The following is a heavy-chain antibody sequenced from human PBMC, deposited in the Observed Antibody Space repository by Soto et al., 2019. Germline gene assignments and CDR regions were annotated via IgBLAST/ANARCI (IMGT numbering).Heavy chain of an antibody. V-gene: IGHV1-18*01. CDR2: ISTYNGKT. D-gene: IGHD3-3*01. Sequence: SSVKVSCKASGYTFTSHGFSWVRQAPGQGLEWMGWISTYNGKTDYAEKFQGRVTMTADTRTNTGYMELRSLRSDDTAVYYCARDKGYDFWSGYYRAFAYWGQRNLVAVCS. CDR3: ARDKGYDFWSGYYRAFAY. CDR1: GYTFTSHG. J-gene: IGHJ4*02.